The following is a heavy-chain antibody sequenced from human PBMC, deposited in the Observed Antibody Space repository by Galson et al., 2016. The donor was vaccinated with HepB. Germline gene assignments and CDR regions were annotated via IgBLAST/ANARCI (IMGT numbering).Heavy chain of an antibody. D-gene: IGHD2-21*02. CDR1: GFTFSSYW. CDR2: IKRDGSEK. CDR3: AVGLEVTDTQNVFDI. J-gene: IGHJ3*02. Sequence: SLRLSCAASGFTFSSYWMSWVRQAPGKGLEWVTNIKRDGSEKHYVGSVKGRFAISRDNARNSLYLQMNSLRAEDTAIYYCAVGLEVTDTQNVFDIWGQGTMVTVSS. V-gene: IGHV3-7*01.